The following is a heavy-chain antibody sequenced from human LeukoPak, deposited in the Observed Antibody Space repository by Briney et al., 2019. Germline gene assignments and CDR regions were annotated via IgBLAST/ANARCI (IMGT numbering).Heavy chain of an antibody. Sequence: GGSLRLSCAASGFTFISYGMHWVRQAPGKGLEWVSGISWNSKNIGHVDSVKGRFTISRDNAKNSLYLQMNSLRTEDTALYYCAKGNSLWFGELSLLGNFDFWGQGTLVTVSS. CDR2: ISWNSKNI. CDR1: GFTFISYG. CDR3: AKGNSLWFGELSLLGNFDF. V-gene: IGHV3-9*01. J-gene: IGHJ4*02. D-gene: IGHD3-10*01.